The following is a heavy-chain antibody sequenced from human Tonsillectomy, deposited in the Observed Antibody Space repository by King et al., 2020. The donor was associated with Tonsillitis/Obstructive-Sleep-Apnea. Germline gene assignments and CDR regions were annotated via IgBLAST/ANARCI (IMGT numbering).Heavy chain of an antibody. CDR1: GFTFDDYD. J-gene: IGHJ2*01. CDR3: VKARAVAGTALDWYFDL. V-gene: IGHV3-9*01. Sequence: QLVQSGGGLVQPGRSLRLSCAASGFTFDDYDMHWVRQAPGKGLEWVSSISWNSGSIGYADSVKGRFTISRDNAKNSLYVQMNSLRAEDTALYFCVKARAVAGTALDWYFDLWGRGTLVTVSS. D-gene: IGHD6-19*01. CDR2: ISWNSGSI.